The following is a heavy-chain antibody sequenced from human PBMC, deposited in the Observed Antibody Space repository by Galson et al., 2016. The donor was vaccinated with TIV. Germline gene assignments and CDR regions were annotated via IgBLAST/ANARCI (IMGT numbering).Heavy chain of an antibody. CDR1: GGSVSRYY. V-gene: IGHV4-4*07. D-gene: IGHD5-18*01. CDR3: ATVNTNSRKYFDY. J-gene: IGHJ4*02. CDR2: IFTDGTT. Sequence: SETLSLTCSVSGGSVSRYYWSWVRQSPGKGLEWIGRIFTDGTTTYNPSLKSRVAISVDTSRRQFSLRLRSVTAADTALYYCATVNTNSRKYFDYWGQGIQVTVS.